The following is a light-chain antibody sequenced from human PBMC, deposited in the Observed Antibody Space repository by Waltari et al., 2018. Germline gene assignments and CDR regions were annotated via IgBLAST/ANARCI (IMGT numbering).Light chain of an antibody. J-gene: IGKJ2*01. V-gene: IGKV3-11*01. Sequence: EIVLTQSPATLSLSPGESATLSCRASQTVKTYLAWYQQKPGQAPRLLIFDASSRSTGVPGKFRGSGSGTDFTLTVSNLEPEDFAVYYCQQRSRWPYTFGLGTRIDIK. CDR3: QQRSRWPYT. CDR2: DAS. CDR1: QTVKTY.